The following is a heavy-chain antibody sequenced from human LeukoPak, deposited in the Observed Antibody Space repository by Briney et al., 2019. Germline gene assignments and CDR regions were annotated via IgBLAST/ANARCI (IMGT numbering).Heavy chain of an antibody. D-gene: IGHD3-22*01. CDR1: GFTFSSYD. J-gene: IGHJ2*01. CDR3: ARVYYDSSGYSYNWYFDL. V-gene: IGHV3-13*01. Sequence: PGGSLRLSCAASGFTFSSYDMHWVRQATGKGLEWVSAIGTAGDTYYPGSVKGRFTISRENAKNSLYLQMNSLRAGDTAAYYCARVYYDSSGYSYNWYFDLWGRGTLVTVSS. CDR2: IGTAGDT.